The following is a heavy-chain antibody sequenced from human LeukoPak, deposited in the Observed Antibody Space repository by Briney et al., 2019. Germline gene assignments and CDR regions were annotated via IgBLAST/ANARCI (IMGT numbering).Heavy chain of an antibody. J-gene: IGHJ4*02. Sequence: ASVKVSCKASGYTFTSYGISWVRQAPGQGLERKGWISAYNGNTNYAQKLQGRVTMTTDTSTSTAYMELRSLRSDDTAVYYCARAVIAAAGTVVDYWGQGTLVTVSS. V-gene: IGHV1-18*01. D-gene: IGHD6-13*01. CDR3: ARAVIAAAGTVVDY. CDR1: GYTFTSYG. CDR2: ISAYNGNT.